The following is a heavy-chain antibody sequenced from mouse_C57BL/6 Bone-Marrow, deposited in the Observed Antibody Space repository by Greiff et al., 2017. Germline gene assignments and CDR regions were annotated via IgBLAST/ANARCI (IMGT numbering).Heavy chain of an antibody. Sequence: EVKLMESGPGLAKPSQTLSLTCSVTGYSITSDYWNWIRKFPGNKLEYMGYISYSGSTYYTPSLKSRISITRDTSKNQYYLHLNTVTTEDTATYYCARYIGDGYYVGAMDYWGQGTSVTVSS. CDR3: ARYIGDGYYVGAMDY. CDR1: GYSITSDY. CDR2: ISYSGST. V-gene: IGHV3-8*01. D-gene: IGHD2-3*01. J-gene: IGHJ4*01.